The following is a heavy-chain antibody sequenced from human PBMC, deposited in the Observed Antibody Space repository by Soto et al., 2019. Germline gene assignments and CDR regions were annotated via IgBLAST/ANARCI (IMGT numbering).Heavy chain of an antibody. Sequence: PGGSLRLSCAASGFTFSNYAMSWVRQAPGKGLEWVSGVGGSGCSTYYADSVKGRFTISRDNSKDTLYLQMNSLRAEDTAVYYCAKSPLGYCSGGSCYPPHYFDYWGQGTLVTVSS. J-gene: IGHJ4*02. V-gene: IGHV3-23*01. CDR2: VGGSGCST. D-gene: IGHD2-15*01. CDR1: GFTFSNYA. CDR3: AKSPLGYCSGGSCYPPHYFDY.